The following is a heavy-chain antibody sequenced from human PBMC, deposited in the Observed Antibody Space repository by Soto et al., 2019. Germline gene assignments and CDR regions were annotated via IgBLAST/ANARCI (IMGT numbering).Heavy chain of an antibody. J-gene: IGHJ3*01. CDR2: INAGNGAT. CDR3: ARDMAGASNGFDF. D-gene: IGHD1-26*01. CDR1: GYTYIYYA. Sequence: ASVKASCKAPGYTYIYYAIHWVRQAAGQRLEWMGWINAGNGATKYSKKFQGRVTITRDTCASEIYMYQSSVRSEDTAVYYCARDMAGASNGFDFWGQGTMVTVSS. V-gene: IGHV1-3*01.